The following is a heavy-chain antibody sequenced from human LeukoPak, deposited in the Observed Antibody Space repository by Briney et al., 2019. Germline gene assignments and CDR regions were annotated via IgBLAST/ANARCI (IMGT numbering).Heavy chain of an antibody. D-gene: IGHD2-2*01. CDR1: GFTFSTYR. V-gene: IGHV3-7*04. J-gene: IGHJ6*03. CDR2: IKEDGSDK. Sequence: PGGSLRLSCAASGFTFSTYRMNWVRQAPGKGLEWVANIKEDGSDKYYVDSVKGRFTISRDNAKNSLYLQMNSLRAEDTAVYYCARGLCSSTNRYAGNGPMDVWGKGTTVTVSS. CDR3: ARGLCSSTNRYAGNGPMDV.